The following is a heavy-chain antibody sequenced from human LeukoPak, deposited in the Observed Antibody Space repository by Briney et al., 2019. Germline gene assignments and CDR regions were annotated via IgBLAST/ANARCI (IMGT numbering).Heavy chain of an antibody. V-gene: IGHV3-23*01. CDR2: ISGIGGST. CDR1: GGSVSSGTYY. Sequence: PSETLSLTCTVSGGSVSSGTYYWSWVRQAPGKGLECVSTISGIGGSTYYADSVKGRFTISRDNSKNTLYLQMNSLRAEDTAVYYCAKASRAAADSSLDYWGQGTLVTVSS. J-gene: IGHJ4*02. D-gene: IGHD6-13*01. CDR3: AKASRAAADSSLDY.